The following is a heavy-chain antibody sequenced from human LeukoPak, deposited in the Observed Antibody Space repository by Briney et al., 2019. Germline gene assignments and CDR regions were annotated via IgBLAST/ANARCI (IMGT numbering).Heavy chain of an antibody. D-gene: IGHD2-8*01. CDR2: ISTNKGNT. V-gene: IGHV1-18*01. Sequence: ASVKVSCKASGYMFTSYSISWVRQAPGQGLEWMGWISTNKGNTNYAQRLQGRVTMTTDTSTSTAYMELRSLRSDDTAIYYCVRDIQWRFDPWGQGTLVTVSS. J-gene: IGHJ5*02. CDR1: GYMFTSYS. CDR3: VRDIQWRFDP.